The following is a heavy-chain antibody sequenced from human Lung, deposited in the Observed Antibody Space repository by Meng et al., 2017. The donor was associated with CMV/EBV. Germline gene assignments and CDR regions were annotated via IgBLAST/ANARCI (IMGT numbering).Heavy chain of an antibody. Sequence: ASXXVFXKASGYTLTNYYIHWVRQAPGQGLEWMGIINPSDNTTIYAQKFQGRVTMTRDTSTSTVYMELSSLRSDDTALYYCARDLGYSSSWYFQYYFDCWXQGTXVTVSS. CDR3: ARDLGYSSSWYFQYYFDC. V-gene: IGHV1-46*01. J-gene: IGHJ4*02. D-gene: IGHD6-13*01. CDR2: INPSDNTT. CDR1: GYTLTNYY.